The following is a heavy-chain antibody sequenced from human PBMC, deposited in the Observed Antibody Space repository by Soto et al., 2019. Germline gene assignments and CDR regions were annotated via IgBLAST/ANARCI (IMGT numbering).Heavy chain of an antibody. Sequence: EVQLLESGGGLVQPGGSLRLSCAASGFTFSSYAMTWVRQAPGKGLEWVSVISGSGGSAQYADSVRGRFTISRDNAWDTVYLHMNSLRVKDTAIYYCAKDLISSGWSTWFDPRGQGTLVTVSS. CDR1: GFTFSSYA. CDR2: ISGSGGSA. J-gene: IGHJ5*02. V-gene: IGHV3-23*01. CDR3: AKDLISSGWSTWFDP. D-gene: IGHD6-19*01.